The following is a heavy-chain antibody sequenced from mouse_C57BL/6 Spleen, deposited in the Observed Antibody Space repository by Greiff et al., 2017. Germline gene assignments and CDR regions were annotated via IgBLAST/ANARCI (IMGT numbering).Heavy chain of an antibody. CDR1: SYAFSSSW. V-gene: IGHV1-82*01. CDR3: ARGNPFAY. Sequence: VQLQQSGPELVKPGASVKISCKASSYAFSSSWMNWVKQRPGKGLEWIGRIYPGDGDTNYNGKFKGKATLTADKTSSTAYMQLSSLTSEDSAVYFCARGNPFAYWGQGTLVTVSA. CDR2: IYPGDGDT. J-gene: IGHJ3*01.